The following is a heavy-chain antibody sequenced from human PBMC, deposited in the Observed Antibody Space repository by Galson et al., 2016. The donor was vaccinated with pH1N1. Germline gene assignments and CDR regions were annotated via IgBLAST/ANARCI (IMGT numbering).Heavy chain of an antibody. Sequence: SETLSLTCIVSGVSIGSSNFYWGWIRQPPGKGLEWIGSFFYGGRNYYNPSLKSRLTVSVDTSKNHFSLKLGSVSDADTAVFYCGRHRLLKELSMGSWFDPWGRGTLVTGSS. J-gene: IGHJ5*02. D-gene: IGHD2/OR15-2a*01. V-gene: IGHV4-39*01. CDR1: GVSIGSSNFY. CDR2: FFYGGRN. CDR3: GRHRLLKELSMGSWFDP.